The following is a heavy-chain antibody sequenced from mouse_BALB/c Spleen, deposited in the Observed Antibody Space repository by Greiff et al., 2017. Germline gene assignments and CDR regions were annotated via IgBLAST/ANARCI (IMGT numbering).Heavy chain of an antibody. J-gene: IGHJ4*01. CDR2: ISSGGSYT. CDR1: GFTFSSYA. Sequence: EVKVVESGGGLVKPGGSLKLSCAASGFTFSSYAMSWVRQTPEKRLEWVATISSGGSYTYYPDSVKGRFTISRDNAKNTLYLQMSSLRSEDTAMYYCASYYDYDYAMDYWGQGTSVTVSS. V-gene: IGHV5-9-3*01. CDR3: ASYYDYDYAMDY. D-gene: IGHD2-4*01.